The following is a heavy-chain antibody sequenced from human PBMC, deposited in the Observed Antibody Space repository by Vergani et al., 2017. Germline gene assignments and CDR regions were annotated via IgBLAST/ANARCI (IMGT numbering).Heavy chain of an antibody. J-gene: IGHJ4*02. V-gene: IGHV1-46*01. CDR3: ATGIAAAGAFDY. CDR1: GYTFTSYY. Sequence: QVQLVQSGAEVKKPGASVKVSCKASGYTFTSYYMHWVRQAPGQGLEWMGIINPSGGSPSSAQKFQGRVTITADKSTSTAYMELSSLGSEDTAVYYCATGIAAAGAFDYWGQGTLVTVSS. D-gene: IGHD6-13*01. CDR2: INPSGGSP.